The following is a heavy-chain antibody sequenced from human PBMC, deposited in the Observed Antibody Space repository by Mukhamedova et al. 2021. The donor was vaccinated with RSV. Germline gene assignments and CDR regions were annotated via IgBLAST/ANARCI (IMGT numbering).Heavy chain of an antibody. Sequence: VSSISSSSSYIYYADSVKGRFTISRDNAKNSLYLQMNSLRVEDTAVYYCAREPNDYYDSSGYYFEGDYWGQGTLVTVSS. CDR2: ISSSSSYI. V-gene: IGHV3-21*01. J-gene: IGHJ4*02. CDR3: AREPNDYYDSSGYYFEGDY. D-gene: IGHD3-22*01.